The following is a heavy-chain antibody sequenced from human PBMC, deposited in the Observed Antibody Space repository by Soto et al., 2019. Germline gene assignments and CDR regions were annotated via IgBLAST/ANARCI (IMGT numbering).Heavy chain of an antibody. D-gene: IGHD6-13*01. CDR3: ATSGKGIAAAGTGDWFDP. J-gene: IGHJ5*02. CDR2: FDPEDGET. V-gene: IGHV1-24*01. CDR1: GYTLTELS. Sequence: ASAKVSCKVSGYTLTELSMHWVRQAPGKGLEWMGGFDPEDGETIYAQKFQGRVTMTEDTSTDTAYMELSSLRSEDTAVYYCATSGKGIAAAGTGDWFDPWGQGTLVTVSS.